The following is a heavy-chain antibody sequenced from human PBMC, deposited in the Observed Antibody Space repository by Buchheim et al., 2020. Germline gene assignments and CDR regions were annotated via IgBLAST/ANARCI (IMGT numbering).Heavy chain of an antibody. Sequence: QVQLVQSGAEVKKPGASVKVSCKASGYSFASYDVHWVRQAPGQGLEWMGWINIGNANTRYAQIFQGRVAITRDTSASSVFMELSSLRSEDTAVYYCARRSRTGGLDYWGQGSL. CDR2: INIGNANT. CDR3: ARRSRTGGLDY. V-gene: IGHV1-3*04. CDR1: GYSFASYD. J-gene: IGHJ4*02. D-gene: IGHD2-8*02.